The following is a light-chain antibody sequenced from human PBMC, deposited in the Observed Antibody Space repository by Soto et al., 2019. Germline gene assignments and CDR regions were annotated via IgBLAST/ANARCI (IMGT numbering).Light chain of an antibody. J-gene: IGKJ3*01. CDR2: ATS. CDR3: QQATSFPFT. CDR1: QGISDW. V-gene: IGKV1-12*01. Sequence: DIQMTQSPSSVSASVGDRVTITCRASQGISDWLAWYQQKPGKAPKLLIYATSSLQSGVPSRFSGSGSGTDFPLTISRLQPEDFATYYCQQATSFPFTFVPGTKVDIK.